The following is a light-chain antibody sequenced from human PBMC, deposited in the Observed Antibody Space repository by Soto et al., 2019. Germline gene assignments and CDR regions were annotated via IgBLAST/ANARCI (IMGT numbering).Light chain of an antibody. CDR1: QTVTSSY. J-gene: IGKJ1*01. Sequence: EIVLTQSPGTLSLSLGERATPSCRASQTVTSSYLAWYQQKPGQAPRLLIYDASSRATGIPDRFSGSGSGTDFTLTISRLEPEDFAVYYCQQYGSLPATFGQGTKVDIK. V-gene: IGKV3-20*01. CDR3: QQYGSLPAT. CDR2: DAS.